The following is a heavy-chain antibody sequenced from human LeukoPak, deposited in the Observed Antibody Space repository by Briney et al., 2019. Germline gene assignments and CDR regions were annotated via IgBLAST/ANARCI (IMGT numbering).Heavy chain of an antibody. Sequence: ASVKVSCKASGYTFTSYGISWVRQAPGQGLEWMGWISAYNGDTNYAQRFQGRVTMTTDTSTSTAYMELRSLRSDDTAVYYCARDPSNTSGWKTWFDPWGQGTLVTVSS. J-gene: IGHJ5*02. V-gene: IGHV1-18*01. CDR2: ISAYNGDT. D-gene: IGHD6-19*01. CDR1: GYTFTSYG. CDR3: ARDPSNTSGWKTWFDP.